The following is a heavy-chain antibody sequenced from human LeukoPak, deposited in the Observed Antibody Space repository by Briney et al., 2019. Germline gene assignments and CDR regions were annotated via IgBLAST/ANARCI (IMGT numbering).Heavy chain of an antibody. CDR3: ARVEGKVTTSRGSF. CDR2: TKQDGSEK. D-gene: IGHD4-11*01. Sequence: PGGSLRLSCAASGFTFSNYWMSWVRQAPGKGLEWVANTKQDGSEKYYVDSVKGRFTISRDNAKNSLYLQMNSLRDEDTALYYCARVEGKVTTSRGSFWGQGTLVTVSS. CDR1: GFTFSNYW. V-gene: IGHV3-7*01. J-gene: IGHJ4*02.